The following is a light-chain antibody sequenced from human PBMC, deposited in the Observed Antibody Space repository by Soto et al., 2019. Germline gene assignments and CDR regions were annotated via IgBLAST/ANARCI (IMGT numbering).Light chain of an antibody. CDR1: QSISSW. V-gene: IGKV1-5*01. Sequence: DIQLTQSPSTLSASVGDRATITCRASQSISSWLAWYQQKPGEAPKILIYDASALQRGVPSRFSGSGSGTEFTLTLTRLQPDDFETYYCQQYNSYPLTFGGGTKVDIK. CDR3: QQYNSYPLT. CDR2: DAS. J-gene: IGKJ4*01.